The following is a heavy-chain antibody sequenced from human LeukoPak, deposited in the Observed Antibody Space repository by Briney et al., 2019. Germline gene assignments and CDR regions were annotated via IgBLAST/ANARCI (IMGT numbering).Heavy chain of an antibody. Sequence: GVLRLSCAASGFTFSSYAMSWVRQAPGRGLEWVSAINTSGGSTYYADSVKGRFTISRDNSKNTLYLQMNSLRAEDTAIYYCAKNGDRGAYCSGGSCYPYFYYYMDVWGKGTTVTISS. V-gene: IGHV3-23*01. CDR2: INTSGGST. D-gene: IGHD2-15*01. CDR3: AKNGDRGAYCSGGSCYPYFYYYMDV. J-gene: IGHJ6*03. CDR1: GFTFSSYA.